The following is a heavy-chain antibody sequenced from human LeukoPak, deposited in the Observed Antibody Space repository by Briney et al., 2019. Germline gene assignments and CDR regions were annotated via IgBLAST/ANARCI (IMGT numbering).Heavy chain of an antibody. CDR2: ITISDGRS. J-gene: IGHJ4*02. Sequence: PGGSLRLSCAASGFTFSNYAMSWVRQAPGKGLEWVSAITISDGRSYYADSVKGRFSISRDNAKNTLYLQMNSLRAEDTAVYYCGRDLGGRSGYWGQGTLVTVSS. D-gene: IGHD1-26*01. CDR3: GRDLGGRSGY. V-gene: IGHV3-23*01. CDR1: GFTFSNYA.